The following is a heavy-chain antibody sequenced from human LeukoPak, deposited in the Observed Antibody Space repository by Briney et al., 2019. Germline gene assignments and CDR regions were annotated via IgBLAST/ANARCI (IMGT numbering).Heavy chain of an antibody. CDR3: AKLDPHDYTDY. J-gene: IGHJ4*02. CDR2: IRYDGSNK. D-gene: IGHD4-11*01. Sequence: PGGSLRLSCAASGFTFSSYGMHWVHQAPGKGLEWVAFIRYDGSNKYYADSVKGRFTISRDNSKNTLYLQMNSLRAEDTAVYYCAKLDPHDYTDYWGQGTLVTVSS. V-gene: IGHV3-30*02. CDR1: GFTFSSYG.